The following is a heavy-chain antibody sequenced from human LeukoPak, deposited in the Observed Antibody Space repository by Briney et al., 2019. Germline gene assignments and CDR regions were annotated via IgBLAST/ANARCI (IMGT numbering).Heavy chain of an antibody. Sequence: PGGSLRLSCAASGFTFSDYYMTWIRQAPGKGLEWVSYISSSDDTINYADSVKGRFTISRDNAKNSLYLQMNSLRAEDTAVYYCAKAPMTFYSSRLDYWGQGTLVTVSS. V-gene: IGHV3-11*01. CDR3: AKAPMTFYSSRLDY. CDR2: ISSSDDTI. J-gene: IGHJ4*02. D-gene: IGHD6-13*01. CDR1: GFTFSDYY.